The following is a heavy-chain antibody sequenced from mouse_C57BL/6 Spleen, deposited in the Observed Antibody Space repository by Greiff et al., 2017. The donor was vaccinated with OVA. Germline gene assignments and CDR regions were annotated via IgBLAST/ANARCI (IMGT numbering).Heavy chain of an antibody. CDR3: ARSGDVGGYFDV. CDR1: GYTFTSYW. V-gene: IGHV1-69*01. D-gene: IGHD3-2*02. J-gene: IGHJ1*03. Sequence: VQLQQPGAELVMPGASVKLSCKASGYTFTSYWMHWVKQRPGQGLEWIGEIDPSDSYTNYNQKFKGKSTLTVDKSSSTAYMQLSSLTSEDSAVYYCARSGDVGGYFDVWGTGTTVTVSS. CDR2: IDPSDSYT.